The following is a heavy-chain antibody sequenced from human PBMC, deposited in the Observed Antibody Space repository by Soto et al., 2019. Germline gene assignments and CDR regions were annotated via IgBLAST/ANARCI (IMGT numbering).Heavy chain of an antibody. J-gene: IGHJ4*02. V-gene: IGHV3-23*01. D-gene: IGHD1-20*01. CDR1: RFTFSNYA. CDR2: IGGDGGGT. Sequence: LRLSCAASRFTFSNYAMSWVRQAPGKGLEWVSVIGGDGGGTYYADSVKGRFTVSRDNSKNTLYLQMDSLRADDTAVYYCVRDHNWAFDYWGQGILVTVSS. CDR3: VRDHNWAFDY.